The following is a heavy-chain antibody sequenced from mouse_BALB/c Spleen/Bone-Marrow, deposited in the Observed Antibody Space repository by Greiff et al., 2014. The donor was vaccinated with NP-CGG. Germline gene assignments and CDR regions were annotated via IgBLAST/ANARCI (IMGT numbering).Heavy chain of an antibody. CDR1: GFSLTSYG. Sequence: VKVVESGPGLVAPSQSLSITCTVSGFSLTSYGVHWVRQPPEKGLEWLGVIWAGGSTNYNSALMSRLSISKDNSKSQVFLKMNSLQTDDTAMYYCAGAYGNYGYFDVWGAGTTVTVSS. V-gene: IGHV2-9*02. CDR2: IWAGGST. J-gene: IGHJ1*01. CDR3: AGAYGNYGYFDV. D-gene: IGHD2-1*01.